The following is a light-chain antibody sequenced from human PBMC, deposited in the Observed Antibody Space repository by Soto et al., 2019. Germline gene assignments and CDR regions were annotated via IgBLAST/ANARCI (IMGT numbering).Light chain of an antibody. V-gene: IGKV3-20*01. J-gene: IGKJ5*01. CDR2: GAS. CDR1: QSVTVTN. Sequence: EIVLTQSPATLSLSPGERATLSCRASQSVTVTNLAWYQQKPGQAPRLLIYGASSRATGIPDRFSGSGSGTDFTLTISRLEPEDFAVYYCQHYGTSALITFGQGTRLEVK. CDR3: QHYGTSALIT.